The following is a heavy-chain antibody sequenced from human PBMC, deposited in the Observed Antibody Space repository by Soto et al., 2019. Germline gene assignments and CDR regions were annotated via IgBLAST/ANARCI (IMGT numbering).Heavy chain of an antibody. V-gene: IGHV3-74*01. Sequence: EMQLVESGGGLVQPGGSLRLSCAASGFTFSNYWMHWVRQAPGKGPVWVSRISSDGTSTTYADSVKGRFTISRDNAKNTLYLQVNSLRAEDSDVYYCARVPNCDSSSCYSYFDFWGQGALITVSS. CDR1: GFTFSNYW. D-gene: IGHD2-2*01. CDR2: ISSDGTST. CDR3: ARVPNCDSSSCYSYFDF. J-gene: IGHJ4*02.